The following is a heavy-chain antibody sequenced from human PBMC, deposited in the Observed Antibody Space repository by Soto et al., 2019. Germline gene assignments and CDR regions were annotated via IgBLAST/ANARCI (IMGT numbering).Heavy chain of an antibody. CDR2: IIPIFGIA. V-gene: IGHV1-69*12. CDR3: ARGIGNNYYGSGGVDY. Sequence: QVQLVQSGAEVKKPGSSVKVSCKASGGTFSSYAISWVRQAPGQGLEWMGGIIPIFGIANYARKFQGRVTITADESTSTAYMELSSLRSEDTAVYYCARGIGNNYYGSGGVDYWGQGTLVTVSS. CDR1: GGTFSSYA. D-gene: IGHD3-10*01. J-gene: IGHJ4*02.